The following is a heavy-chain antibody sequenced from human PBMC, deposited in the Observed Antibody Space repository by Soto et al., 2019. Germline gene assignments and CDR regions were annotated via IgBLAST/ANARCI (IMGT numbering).Heavy chain of an antibody. CDR2: INAGNGNT. D-gene: IGHD3-22*01. J-gene: IGHJ4*02. V-gene: IGHV1-3*01. Sequence: ASVKVSCKASGYTFTSYAMHWVRQAPGQRLEWMGWINAGNGNTKYSQKFQGRVTITRDTSASTVYMELSSLRSEDTAVYYCARDRNPAVGYYDSSGYYAGSPYFDYWGQGTLVTAPQ. CDR3: ARDRNPAVGYYDSSGYYAGSPYFDY. CDR1: GYTFTSYA.